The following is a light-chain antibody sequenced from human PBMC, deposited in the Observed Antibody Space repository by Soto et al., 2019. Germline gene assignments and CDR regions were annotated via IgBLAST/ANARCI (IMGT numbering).Light chain of an antibody. V-gene: IGLV2-14*01. CDR2: EVS. CDR3: SSYTSSGTLV. J-gene: IGLJ7*01. Sequence: QSVLTQPASVSGSPGQSITISCTGTSSDIGGYNYVSWYQHHPGKAPKLMLYEVSKRPSGVSNRFSGSKSGDTASLIISGLQAEDEADYYCSSYTSSGTLVFGGGTQLTVL. CDR1: SSDIGGYNY.